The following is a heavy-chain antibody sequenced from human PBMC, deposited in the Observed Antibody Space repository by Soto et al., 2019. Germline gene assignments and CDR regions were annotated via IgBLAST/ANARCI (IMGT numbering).Heavy chain of an antibody. V-gene: IGHV1-18*01. Sequence: GASVKVSCKASGYRFTNHGISWVRQAPGQGLEWMGWISGNDGKTKYARKFQGRVTMTTDTSTSTAYMEMNSLRHDDTAVYYCASHPLNWSDADSWGQGVLVTVSS. D-gene: IGHD1-1*01. J-gene: IGHJ4*02. CDR2: ISGNDGKT. CDR1: GYRFTNHG. CDR3: ASHPLNWSDADS.